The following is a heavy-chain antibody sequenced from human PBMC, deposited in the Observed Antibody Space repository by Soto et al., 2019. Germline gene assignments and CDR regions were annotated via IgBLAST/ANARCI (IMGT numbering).Heavy chain of an antibody. CDR3: AHCMGGVGSL. V-gene: IGHV2-5*02. J-gene: IGHJ4*02. D-gene: IGHD3-16*01. Sequence: QITLNESGPALVKPTQTLTLTCTFTGFSLNTRDVGVGWIRQPPGKALEWLGVVYWDDDKTYSPSLKSRLTITKDTPNSQVVLRMTKMDPVNTATYYCAHCMGGVGSLWGQGTLVTVSS. CDR1: GFSLNTRDVG. CDR2: VYWDDDK.